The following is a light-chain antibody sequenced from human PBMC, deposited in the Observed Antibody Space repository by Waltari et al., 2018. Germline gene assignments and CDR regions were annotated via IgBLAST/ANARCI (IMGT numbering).Light chain of an antibody. V-gene: IGLV2-14*03. J-gene: IGLJ2*01. CDR3: CSYTRSGSLV. Sequence: QSALTQPASMSGSPGQSISISCSGTSRDVGGYNFVSWYQRLPGKAPKLIIYDVGNRPSGVSNRFSGSKSGNTASLIISGLQADDEADYYCCSYTRSGSLVFGGGTKLTVL. CDR1: SRDVGGYNF. CDR2: DVG.